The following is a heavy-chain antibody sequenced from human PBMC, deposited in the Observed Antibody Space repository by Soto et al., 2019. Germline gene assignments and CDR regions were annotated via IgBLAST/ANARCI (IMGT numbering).Heavy chain of an antibody. V-gene: IGHV3-11*01. CDR2: ISSRDLSI. Sequence: QVRLVESGGDLVKPGGSLRISCTASGFIFSNYYMSWIRQAPGKGLEWVSSISSRDLSIYYADSVKGRFTIFRDNAKNSLFLHRSDLRTADTAVYYCARVSATGWHVNGRDYFDHWGLGTLVTVSS. CDR3: ARVSATGWHVNGRDYFDH. CDR1: GFIFSNYY. D-gene: IGHD6-19*01. J-gene: IGHJ4*02.